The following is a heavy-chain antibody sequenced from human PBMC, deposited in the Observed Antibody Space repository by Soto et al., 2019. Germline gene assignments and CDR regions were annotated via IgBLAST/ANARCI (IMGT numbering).Heavy chain of an antibody. CDR2: IYYSGST. D-gene: IGHD6-19*01. V-gene: IGHV4-59*01. CDR1: GGSISSYY. J-gene: IGHJ5*02. Sequence: PSETLSLTCTVSGGSISSYYWSWIRQPPGKGLEWIGYIYYSGSTNYNPSLKSRVTISVDTSKNQFSLKLSSVTAADTAVYYCARGGAQWLVPPHDWFDPWGQGTLVPVSS. CDR3: ARGGAQWLVPPHDWFDP.